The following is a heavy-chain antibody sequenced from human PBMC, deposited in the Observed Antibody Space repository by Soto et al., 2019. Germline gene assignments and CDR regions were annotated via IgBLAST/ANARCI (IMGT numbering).Heavy chain of an antibody. V-gene: IGHV3-7*01. CDR3: ARANAIDV. Sequence: GGSLRLPCGASGFTFSSKWMTWVRQVSGKGLEWVANINQDATQKYYVDSVKGRFTISRDNAKNSLYLQMNSLRVEDTAVYYCARANAIDVWGQGIMVTVSS. CDR1: GFTFSSKW. CDR2: INQDATQK. J-gene: IGHJ3*01.